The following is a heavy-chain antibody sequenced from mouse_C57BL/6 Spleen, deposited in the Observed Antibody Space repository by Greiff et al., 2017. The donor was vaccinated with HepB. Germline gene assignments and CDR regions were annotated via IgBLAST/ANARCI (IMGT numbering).Heavy chain of an antibody. D-gene: IGHD6-1*01. CDR1: GFTFSDYY. J-gene: IGHJ4*01. Sequence: EVQVVESEGGLVQPGSSMKLSCTASGFTFSDYYMAWVRQVPEKGLEWVANINYDGSSTYYLDSLKSRFIISRDNAKNILYLQMSSLKSEDTATYYCARDGRGAMDYWGQGTSVTVSS. V-gene: IGHV5-16*01. CDR3: ARDGRGAMDY. CDR2: INYDGSST.